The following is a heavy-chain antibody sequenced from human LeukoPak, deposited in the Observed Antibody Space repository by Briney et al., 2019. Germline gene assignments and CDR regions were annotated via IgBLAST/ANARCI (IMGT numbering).Heavy chain of an antibody. CDR2: ISSISDNI. Sequence: PGGSLRLSCAASGFTFSTYGMNSVRQAPGKGLEWVSHISSISDNIKYADSVKGRFTISRDNVKNSLYLQMNSLRAEDTALYYCAREWDSWGQGTLVTVSS. V-gene: IGHV3-48*01. J-gene: IGHJ4*02. CDR1: GFTFSTYG. CDR3: AREWDS.